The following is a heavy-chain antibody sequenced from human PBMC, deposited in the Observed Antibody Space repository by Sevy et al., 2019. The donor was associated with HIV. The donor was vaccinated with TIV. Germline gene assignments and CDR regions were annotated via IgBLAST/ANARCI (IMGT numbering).Heavy chain of an antibody. CDR1: GFTVSSNY. Sequence: GGSLRLSCAASGFTVSSNYMSWVRQAPGKGLEWVSVIYSGGSTYYADSVKGRFTISRDYSKNTLYLQMNSLRAEDTAVYYCARDPYDSSGYNAFDIWGQGTMVTVSS. CDR2: IYSGGST. V-gene: IGHV3-66*01. D-gene: IGHD3-22*01. CDR3: ARDPYDSSGYNAFDI. J-gene: IGHJ3*02.